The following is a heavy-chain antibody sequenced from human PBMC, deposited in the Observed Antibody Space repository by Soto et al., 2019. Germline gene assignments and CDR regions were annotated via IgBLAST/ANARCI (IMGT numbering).Heavy chain of an antibody. V-gene: IGHV4-30-2*01. J-gene: IGHJ4*02. CDR2: THVSGDT. CDR3: ARSPFSGSKSHFYY. D-gene: IGHD5-12*01. Sequence: QLQLQESGSGLVKPSQTLSLNCAVSGVSISDGGYSWSWIRQPPGKGLEWIGYTHVSGDTYYNPSLPGRGTLSVDRSRNQFSLNLRSMTAADTAVYYCARSPFSGSKSHFYYWGQGTLVSVAS. CDR1: GVSISDGGYS.